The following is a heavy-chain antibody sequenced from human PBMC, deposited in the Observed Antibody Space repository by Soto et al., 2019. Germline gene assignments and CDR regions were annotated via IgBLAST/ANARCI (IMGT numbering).Heavy chain of an antibody. V-gene: IGHV3-53*02. CDR3: ARRSSGYPYYFDY. J-gene: IGHJ4*02. D-gene: IGHD3-22*01. Sequence: EVQLVETGGGLIQPGGSLRLSCAASGFTVSTNYMSWVRQAPGKGLEWVSLIYSGGSTYYADSVKGRFTISSDNSKNTLYLQMNSLRAEDTAVYYSARRSSGYPYYFDYWGQGTLVTVSS. CDR2: IYSGGST. CDR1: GFTVSTNY.